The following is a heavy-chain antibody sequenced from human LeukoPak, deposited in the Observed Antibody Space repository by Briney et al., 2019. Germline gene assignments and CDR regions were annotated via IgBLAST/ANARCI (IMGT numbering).Heavy chain of an antibody. V-gene: IGHV3-74*01. Sequence: GGSLRLSCAASGFTFSSYWMHWVRQAPGKGLVWVSRINSDGSSTSYADSVKGRFIISRDNAKNTLYLQMNSLRAEDTAVYYCAKSGGGYCSGGSCYGFDYWGQGTLVTVSS. CDR1: GFTFSSYW. D-gene: IGHD2-15*01. CDR3: AKSGGGYCSGGSCYGFDY. CDR2: INSDGSST. J-gene: IGHJ4*02.